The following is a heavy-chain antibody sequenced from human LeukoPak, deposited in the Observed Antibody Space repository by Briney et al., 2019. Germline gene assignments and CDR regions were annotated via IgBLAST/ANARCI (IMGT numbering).Heavy chain of an antibody. V-gene: IGHV1-2*02. J-gene: IGHJ4*02. Sequence: GASVKVSCKASGYTFTGYYMHWVRQAPGQGLEWMGWINPNSGGTNYAQKFQGRVTMTRDTSISTAYMELSRLRSDDTAVHYCARETSTVTTLDYWGQGTLVTVSS. CDR1: GYTFTGYY. CDR3: ARETSTVTTLDY. D-gene: IGHD4-17*01. CDR2: INPNSGGT.